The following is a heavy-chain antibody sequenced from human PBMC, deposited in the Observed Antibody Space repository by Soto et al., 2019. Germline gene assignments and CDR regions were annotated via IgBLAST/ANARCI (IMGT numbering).Heavy chain of an antibody. Sequence: QVQLVESGGGVVQPGRSLRLSGAASGFTFSSYGMHWVRQAPGKGLEWVAVISYDGSNKYYADSVKGRFTISRDNSKNTLYLQMNSLRAEDTAVYYCAKDSGYCSSTSCYGHFDYWGQGTLVTVSS. J-gene: IGHJ4*02. CDR1: GFTFSSYG. CDR3: AKDSGYCSSTSCYGHFDY. CDR2: ISYDGSNK. V-gene: IGHV3-30*18. D-gene: IGHD2-2*01.